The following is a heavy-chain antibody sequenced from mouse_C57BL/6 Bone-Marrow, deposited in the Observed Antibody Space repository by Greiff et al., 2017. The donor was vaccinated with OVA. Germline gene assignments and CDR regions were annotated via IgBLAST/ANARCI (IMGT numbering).Heavy chain of an antibody. CDR1: GFNIKVDY. CDR2: IDPENGDT. J-gene: IGHJ2*01. V-gene: IGHV14-4*01. CDR3: TSYGNFDY. Sequence: EVKLQQSGAELVRPGASVKLSCTASGFNIKVDYMHWVKQRPEQGLEWIGWIDPENGDTEYASKFQGKATITADTSSNTAYLQLSSLTSEDTAVYYCTSYGNFDYWGQGTTLTVSS. D-gene: IGHD2-1*01.